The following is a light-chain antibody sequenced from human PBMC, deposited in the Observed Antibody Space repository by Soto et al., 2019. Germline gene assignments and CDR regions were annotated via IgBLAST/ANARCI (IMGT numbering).Light chain of an antibody. J-gene: IGLJ1*01. CDR3: SSYSSTTTLVV. V-gene: IGLV2-14*03. Sequence: QSALTQPASVSGSPGQSITLSCSATSSDSSGYNYVSWYQQHPGEAPKLIIYDVNNRPSGVSNRFSGSTSGNTASLTISGLQADDEADYYCSSYSSTTTLVVFGTGTKVTVL. CDR2: DVN. CDR1: SSDSSGYNY.